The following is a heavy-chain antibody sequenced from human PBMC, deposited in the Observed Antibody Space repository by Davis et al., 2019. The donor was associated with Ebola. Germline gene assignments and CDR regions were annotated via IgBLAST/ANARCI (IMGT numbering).Heavy chain of an antibody. V-gene: IGHV3-30*02. Sequence: GESLKISCEASGFIFSTFGMHWVRQAPGEGLEWVAFIRYDGSYKQYADSVKGRFTISRDNSKNSLYQQMNTLKNEDTAVYYCAKDPEKWLQTSEYFQHWGQGTLVTVSS. CDR2: IRYDGSYK. CDR1: GFIFSTFG. CDR3: AKDPEKWLQTSEYFQH. J-gene: IGHJ1*01. D-gene: IGHD6-19*01.